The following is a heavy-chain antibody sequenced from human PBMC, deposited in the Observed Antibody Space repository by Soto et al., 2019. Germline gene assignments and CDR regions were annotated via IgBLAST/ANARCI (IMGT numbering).Heavy chain of an antibody. CDR2: ISGSGDST. J-gene: IGHJ4*01. CDR3: ARRESNSVGWLAFDY. CDR1: GFTFSNFA. V-gene: IGHV3-21*01. Sequence: EVQLVESGGGLVKPGGSLRLSCAASGFTFSNFAMNWVRQAPGKGLEWVSCISGSGDSTLYADSVKGRFTVVRDNAKNSLFLQMNSLRAEDTAVYYCARRESNSVGWLAFDYWCQGILFTVSS. D-gene: IGHD2-8*01.